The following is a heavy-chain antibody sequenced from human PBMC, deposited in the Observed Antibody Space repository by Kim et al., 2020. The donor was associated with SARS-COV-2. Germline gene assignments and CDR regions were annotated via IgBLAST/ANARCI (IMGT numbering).Heavy chain of an antibody. D-gene: IGHD1-26*01. J-gene: IGHJ2*01. CDR3: ARDRGSGGPLGHWYFDV. V-gene: IGHV3-21*01. CDR2: ISSGKTYI. Sequence: GGSLGLSCAASGFMFSAYSMTWVRQTPGKGLEWLSSISSGKTYIYYADSLKGRSSISRDDAANSLYLQMSDLRVDDTAVYYCARDRGSGGPLGHWYFDVWGRGILVTVSS. CDR1: GFMFSAYS.